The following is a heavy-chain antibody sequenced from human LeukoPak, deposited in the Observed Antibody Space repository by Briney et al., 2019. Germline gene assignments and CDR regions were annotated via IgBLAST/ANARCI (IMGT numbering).Heavy chain of an antibody. CDR2: MNPNRGNT. Sequence: GASLKLSSKASGYTLTCYDIKWVRQATGQWLEWMGRMNPNRGNTCYAQKFQARVTMPRNTSISTDYMELSSLRSEDTAVYYCASGAYFDYLGQGTLVTVSS. CDR3: ASGAYFDY. V-gene: IGHV1-8*01. J-gene: IGHJ4*02. CDR1: GYTLTCYD.